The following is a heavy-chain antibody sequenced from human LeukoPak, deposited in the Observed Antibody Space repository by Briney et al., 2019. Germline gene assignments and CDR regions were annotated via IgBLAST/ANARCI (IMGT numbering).Heavy chain of an antibody. V-gene: IGHV1-8*03. CDR1: GYTFTSYD. J-gene: IGHJ5*02. CDR2: MNPNSGNT. D-gene: IGHD1-1*01. Sequence: ASVKVSCKASGYTFTSYDINWVRQATGQGLEWMGWMNPNSGNTGYAQKFQGRVTITRNTSISTAYMELSSLRSEDTAVYYCARPPPTGTYWFDPWGQGTLVTVSS. CDR3: ARPPPTGTYWFDP.